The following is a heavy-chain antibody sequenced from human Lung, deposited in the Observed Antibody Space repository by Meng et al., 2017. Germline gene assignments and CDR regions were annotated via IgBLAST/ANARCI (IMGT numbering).Heavy chain of an antibody. CDR2: INHSGST. V-gene: IGHV4-34*01. Sequence: VHLQQWGAGLLKPSETLSPTCVVSGGSFSDYYWSWIRQPPGKGLEWIGEINHSGSTNYNPSLESRATISVDTSQNNLSLKLSSVTAADSAVYYCARGPTTMAHDFDYWGQGTLVTVSS. CDR3: ARGPTTMAHDFDY. J-gene: IGHJ4*02. D-gene: IGHD4-11*01. CDR1: GGSFSDYY.